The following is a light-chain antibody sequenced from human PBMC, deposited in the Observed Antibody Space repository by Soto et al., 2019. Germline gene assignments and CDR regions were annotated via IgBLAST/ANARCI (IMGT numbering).Light chain of an antibody. CDR2: DVN. Sequence: QSALTQPRSVSGSPGQSVTISCTGTSSDVGGYNYVTWYQQYLGKAPKLMIYDVNKRPSGVPDRFSGSKSGNTASLTISGLQAEDEADYYRCSYAGTYTSSYFFGTWTKVTVL. J-gene: IGLJ1*01. V-gene: IGLV2-11*01. CDR1: SSDVGGYNY. CDR3: CSYAGTYTSSYF.